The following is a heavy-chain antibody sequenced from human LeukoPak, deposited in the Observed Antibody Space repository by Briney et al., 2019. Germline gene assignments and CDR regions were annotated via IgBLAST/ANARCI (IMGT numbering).Heavy chain of an antibody. V-gene: IGHV1-46*01. CDR1: GYSFTSYG. CDR3: ARGRREIY. J-gene: IGHJ4*02. Sequence: ASVKVSCKTSGYSFTSYGVTWVRQAPGQGLEWMGIINPSGGSTSYAQKFQGRVTMARDTSTSTVYMELSSLRSEDTAVYYCARGRREIYWGQGTLVTVSS. D-gene: IGHD1-26*01. CDR2: INPSGGST.